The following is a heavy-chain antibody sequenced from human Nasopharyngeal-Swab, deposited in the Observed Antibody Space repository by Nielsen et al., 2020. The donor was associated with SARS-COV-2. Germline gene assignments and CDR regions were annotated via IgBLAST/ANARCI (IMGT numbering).Heavy chain of an antibody. Sequence: GESLKISCAASGFTFSNAWMSWVRQAPGKGLEWVGRIKSKTDGGTTDYAAPVKGRFTISRDDSKNTLYLQMNSLKTEDTAVYYCTTDLGTPYYYYYMDVWGKWTTVTVSS. D-gene: IGHD1-1*01. CDR3: TTDLGTPYYYYYMDV. CDR2: IKSKTDGGTT. V-gene: IGHV3-15*01. J-gene: IGHJ6*03. CDR1: GFTFSNAW.